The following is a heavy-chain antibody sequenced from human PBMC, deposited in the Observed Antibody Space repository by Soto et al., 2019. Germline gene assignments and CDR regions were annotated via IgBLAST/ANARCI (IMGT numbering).Heavy chain of an antibody. CDR3: VTDSSRGDY. V-gene: IGHV3-7*01. J-gene: IGHJ4*02. CDR1: GFTFSKYW. CDR2: IKENGREM. Sequence: EVQLVESGGGLVQPGGSLRLSCAASGFTFSKYWMHWVRQAPGKGLEWVANIKENGREMYYVDSVKGRFTISRDNAKNSLYLQMNSLRAEDTAVYYCVTDSSRGDYWGQGTLVTVSS.